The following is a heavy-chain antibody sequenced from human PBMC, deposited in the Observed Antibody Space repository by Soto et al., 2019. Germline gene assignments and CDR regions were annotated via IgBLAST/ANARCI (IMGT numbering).Heavy chain of an antibody. V-gene: IGHV1-18*01. CDR1: GYTFTSYG. D-gene: IGHD1-26*01. Sequence: QVQLVQSGAEVKKPGASVKVSCKVSGYTFTSYGISWVRQAPGQGLEWMGWINTYTGNINYAQKLQGRVTMTTDTSTSPAYMELRSRRSDDTALYYCARERGGYKHFDYWGQGTLVTVSS. J-gene: IGHJ4*02. CDR3: ARERGGYKHFDY. CDR2: INTYTGNI.